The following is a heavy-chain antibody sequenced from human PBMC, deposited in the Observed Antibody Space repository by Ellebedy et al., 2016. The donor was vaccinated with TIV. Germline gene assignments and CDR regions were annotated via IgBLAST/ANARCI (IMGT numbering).Heavy chain of an antibody. CDR2: IKQDGSEI. CDR3: ARDAYPYAMDV. Sequence: PGGSLRLSCAVSGFTFSNYWMSWARHAPGKGLEWVATIKQDGSEIHYVDSVKGRVTIARDNAKNSLYLQMNSLRVEDTALYYCARDAYPYAMDVWGQGTTVTVSS. CDR1: GFTFSNYW. V-gene: IGHV3-7*03. D-gene: IGHD2-2*02. J-gene: IGHJ6*02.